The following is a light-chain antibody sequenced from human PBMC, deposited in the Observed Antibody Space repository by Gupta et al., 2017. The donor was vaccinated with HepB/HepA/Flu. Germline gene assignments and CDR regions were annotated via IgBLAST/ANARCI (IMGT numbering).Light chain of an antibody. V-gene: IGLV1-44*01. J-gene: IGLJ2*01. CDR1: RSNIGNNP. CDR2: SNN. Sequence: QSVLTHSPSASGTPGQRVAISCSGSRSNIGNNPVNWYQQLPGTAPKLLIYSNNQRPSGVPDRFSGSKSGTSASLAISGLQSEDEADYYCAAWDDSLNVLVFGGGTKLTVL. CDR3: AAWDDSLNVLV.